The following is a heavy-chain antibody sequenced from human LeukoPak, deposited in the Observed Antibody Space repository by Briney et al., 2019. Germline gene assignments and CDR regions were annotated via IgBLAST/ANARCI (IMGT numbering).Heavy chain of an antibody. V-gene: IGHV3-23*01. CDR2: ISPAGGTT. D-gene: IGHD3-9*01. CDR3: ARIEYDILTGYYGVEDY. CDR1: GFTFSSEA. Sequence: GGSLRLSCAVSGFTFSSEAMGWVRQLPGGGLEWVSTISPAGGTTYYAESMKGRFTISRDNAKNSLYLQMNSLRAEDTAVYYCARIEYDILTGYYGVEDYWGQGTLVTVSS. J-gene: IGHJ4*02.